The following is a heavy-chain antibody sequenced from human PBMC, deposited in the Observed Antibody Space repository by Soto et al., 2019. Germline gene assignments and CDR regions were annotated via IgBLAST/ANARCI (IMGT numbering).Heavy chain of an antibody. V-gene: IGHV3-23*01. CDR2: ISGSGDST. CDR3: ARRSSGWYFDY. D-gene: IGHD6-19*01. CDR1: GFTFSSYA. Sequence: EVQLLESGGGLVQPGGSLRLSCAASGFTFSSYAMYWVRQAPGKGLEWVSVISGSGDSTYYADSVKGRFTISRDNSKNTLYLQMNSLRAEDTAVYYCARRSSGWYFDYWGQGTLVTVSS. J-gene: IGHJ4*02.